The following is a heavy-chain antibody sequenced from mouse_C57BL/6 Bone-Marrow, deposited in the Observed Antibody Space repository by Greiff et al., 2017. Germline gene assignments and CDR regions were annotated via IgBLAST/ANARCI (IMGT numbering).Heavy chain of an antibody. V-gene: IGHV5-6*01. Sequence: EVKLMESGGDLVKPGGSLKLSCAASGFTFSSYGMSWVRQTPDKRLEWVATISSGGSYTYYPDSVKGRFTISRDNAKNTLYLHMSSLKSEDTAMYYCARHVELRGWFAYGGQGTLVTVSA. CDR2: ISSGGSYT. D-gene: IGHD1-3*01. CDR1: GFTFSSYG. CDR3: ARHVELRGWFAY. J-gene: IGHJ3*01.